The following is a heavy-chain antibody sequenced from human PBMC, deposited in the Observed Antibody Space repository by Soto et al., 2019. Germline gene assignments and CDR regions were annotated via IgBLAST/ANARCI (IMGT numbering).Heavy chain of an antibody. Sequence: EVQLSESGGDLRQPGGSLRLSCAASGITFTNYAMTWVRQTPGKGLEWVSGISASGGLKYYADSVQGRFTVSRDNSKNTLYLQMDNLRDEDTALYYCAREVGAPSGWLDPWGEGTQVAVSS. D-gene: IGHD1-26*01. CDR3: AREVGAPSGWLDP. V-gene: IGHV3-23*01. CDR2: ISASGGLK. CDR1: GITFTNYA. J-gene: IGHJ5*02.